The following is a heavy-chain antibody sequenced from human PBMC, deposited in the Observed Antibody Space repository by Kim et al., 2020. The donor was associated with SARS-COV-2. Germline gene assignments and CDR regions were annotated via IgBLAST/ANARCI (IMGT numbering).Heavy chain of an antibody. CDR2: IDPEDGLT. V-gene: IGHV1-24*01. CDR3: ATSPWVRSGYSANCFDL. Sequence: ASVKVSCKVSGYTLTELSMHWVRQAPGKGLEWMGGIDPEDGLTIYAQKFQDRVTMTEDTSTDTAYMELSSLRSEATAVYYCATSPWVRSGYSANCFDLWGQGTLVTVSS. CDR1: GYTLTELS. J-gene: IGHJ5*02. D-gene: IGHD3-3*01.